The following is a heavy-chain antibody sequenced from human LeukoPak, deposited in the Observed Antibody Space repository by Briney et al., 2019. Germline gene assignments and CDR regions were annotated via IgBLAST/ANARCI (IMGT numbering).Heavy chain of an antibody. J-gene: IGHJ6*02. Sequence: SETLSLTCTVSGGSISSSSYYWGWIRQPPGKGLEWIGSIYYSGSTYYNPSLKSRVPISVDTSKSQFSLKLSSVTAADTAVYYCARHPLTPYGMDVWGQGTTVTVSS. CDR2: IYYSGST. V-gene: IGHV4-39*01. CDR1: GGSISSSSYY. CDR3: ARHPLTPYGMDV.